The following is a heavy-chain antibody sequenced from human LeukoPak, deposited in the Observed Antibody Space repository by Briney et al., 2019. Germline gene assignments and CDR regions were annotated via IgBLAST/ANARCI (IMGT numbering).Heavy chain of an antibody. V-gene: IGHV4-39*07. Sequence: SETLSLTCTVSGGSISSSSYYWGWIRQPPGKGLEWIGSIYYSGSTYYNPSLKSRVTISVDTSKNQFSLKLSFVTAADTAVYYCARADYDQIPYYFDYWSQGTLVTVSS. CDR1: GGSISSSSYY. CDR3: ARADYDQIPYYFDY. J-gene: IGHJ4*02. CDR2: IYYSGST. D-gene: IGHD4-17*01.